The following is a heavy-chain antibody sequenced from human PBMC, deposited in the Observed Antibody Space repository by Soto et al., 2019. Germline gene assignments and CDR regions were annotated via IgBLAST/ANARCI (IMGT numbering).Heavy chain of an antibody. J-gene: IGHJ6*02. V-gene: IGHV3-33*01. CDR2: IWYDGSNK. CDR1: GFTFSSYG. D-gene: IGHD2-15*01. CDR3: ARESLLYYYGMDV. Sequence: QVQLVESGGGVVQPGRSLRLSCAASGFTFSSYGMHCVRQAPGKGLEWVAVIWYDGSNKYYADSVKGRFTISRDNSKNTLYLQMNSLRAEDTAVYYCARESLLYYYGMDVWGQGTTVTVSS.